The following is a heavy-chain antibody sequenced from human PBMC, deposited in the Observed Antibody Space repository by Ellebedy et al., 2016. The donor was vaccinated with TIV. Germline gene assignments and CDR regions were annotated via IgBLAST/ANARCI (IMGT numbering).Heavy chain of an antibody. CDR3: ATFSTVRYYYGMDV. D-gene: IGHD4-11*01. CDR2: IYYSGST. V-gene: IGHV4-59*12. Sequence: MPSETLSLTCTVSGGSISTYYWSWIRQPPGKGLEWIGYIYYSGSTNYNPSLKSRVTISVDTSKNQFSLKLSSVTAADTAVYYCATFSTVRYYYGMDVWGQGTTVTVSS. CDR1: GGSISTYY. J-gene: IGHJ6*02.